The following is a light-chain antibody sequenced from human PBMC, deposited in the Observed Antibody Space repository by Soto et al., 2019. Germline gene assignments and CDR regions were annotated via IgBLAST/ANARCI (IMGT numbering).Light chain of an antibody. V-gene: IGKV1-5*03. CDR1: QSISSW. CDR3: QQYNSYSIT. CDR2: KAS. J-gene: IGKJ3*01. Sequence: DIQMTQSPSTLSASVGDRVTITCRASQSISSWLAWYQQKPGKAPKLLIYKASSLESGVPSRFSGSGSGTEFTLTISSLQPDDFATYYCQQYNSYSITFAPGTKVDIK.